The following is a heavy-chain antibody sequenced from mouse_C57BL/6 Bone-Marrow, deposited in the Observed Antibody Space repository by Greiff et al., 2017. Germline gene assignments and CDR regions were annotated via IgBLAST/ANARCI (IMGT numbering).Heavy chain of an antibody. V-gene: IGHV5-15*01. Sequence: EVQLVESGGGLVQPGGSLKLSCAASGFTFSDYGMAWVRPAPRKGPAWVAFISNLAYSIYYADTVTGRFTLSRENAKNTLYLEMSSLRSEDTAMYYCARHDYGGFAYWGQGTLVTVSA. J-gene: IGHJ3*01. CDR3: ARHDYGGFAY. CDR1: GFTFSDYG. CDR2: ISNLAYSI. D-gene: IGHD2-4*01.